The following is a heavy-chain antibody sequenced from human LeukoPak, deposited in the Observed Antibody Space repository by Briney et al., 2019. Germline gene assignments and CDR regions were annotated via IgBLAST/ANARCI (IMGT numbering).Heavy chain of an antibody. Sequence: QPGGSLRLSCAASGFTFSSYEMNWVRQAPGKGLEWVSAISGSGGSTYYADSVKGRFTISRDNSKNTLYLQMNSLRAEDTAVYYCAKPGYCSGGSCYPIGWFDPWGQGTLVTVSS. CDR1: GFTFSSYE. CDR3: AKPGYCSGGSCYPIGWFDP. CDR2: ISGSGGST. D-gene: IGHD2-15*01. V-gene: IGHV3-23*01. J-gene: IGHJ5*02.